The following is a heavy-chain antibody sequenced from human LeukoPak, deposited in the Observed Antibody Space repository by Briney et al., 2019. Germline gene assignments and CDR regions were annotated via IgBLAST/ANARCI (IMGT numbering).Heavy chain of an antibody. D-gene: IGHD6-13*01. CDR1: GGSISSSSYY. J-gene: IGHJ5*02. CDR3: ARQRAAAGTIWFDP. V-gene: IGHV4-39*01. Sequence: TASETLSLTCTVSGGSISSSSYYWGWVRQAPGKGLERNGRMYYSGSTYNHPSLKSLVTISVDTSKNQFSLKLSSVTAADTAVYYCARQRAAAGTIWFDPWGQGTLVTVSS. CDR2: MYYSGST.